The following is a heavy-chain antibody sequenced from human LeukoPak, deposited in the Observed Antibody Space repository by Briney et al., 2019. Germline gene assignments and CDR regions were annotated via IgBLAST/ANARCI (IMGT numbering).Heavy chain of an antibody. CDR1: GFTFGDYA. CDR2: IRSKAYGGTT. Sequence: GGSLRLSCTASGFTFGDYAMSWFRQAPGKGLEWVGFIRSKAYGGTTEYAASVKGRFTISRDNARNSLYLQMNSLRAEDTAVYYCARAGYYYDSQGAFDIWGQGTMVTVSS. V-gene: IGHV3-49*03. J-gene: IGHJ3*02. CDR3: ARAGYYYDSQGAFDI. D-gene: IGHD3-22*01.